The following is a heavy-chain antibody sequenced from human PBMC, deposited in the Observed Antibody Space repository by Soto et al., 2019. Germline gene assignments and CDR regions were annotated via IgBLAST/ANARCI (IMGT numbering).Heavy chain of an antibody. J-gene: IGHJ4*02. CDR1: GGSISSGGYY. V-gene: IGHV4-31*03. D-gene: IGHD3-22*01. CDR3: ARWGSTYYYDSSGYYYFDY. CDR2: IYYSGST. Sequence: SETLSLTCTVSGGSISSGGYYWSWIRQHPGKGLEWIGYIYYSGSTYYNPSLKSRVTISVDTSKNQFSLKLSSVTAADTAVYYCARWGSTYYYDSSGYYYFDYWGKGTLVTVSS.